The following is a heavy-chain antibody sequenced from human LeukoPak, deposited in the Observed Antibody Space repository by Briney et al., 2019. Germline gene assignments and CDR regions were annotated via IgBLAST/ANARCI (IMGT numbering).Heavy chain of an antibody. CDR3: ARDWRIGYCSGGSCYSGDY. Sequence: ASVKVSCTASGYTFTGYYMHWVRQAPGQGPEWMGWINPNSGGTNYAQKFQGRVTMTRDTSISTAYMELSRLRSDDTAVYYCARDWRIGYCSGGSCYSGDYWGQGTLVTVSS. J-gene: IGHJ4*02. V-gene: IGHV1-2*02. D-gene: IGHD2-15*01. CDR1: GYTFTGYY. CDR2: INPNSGGT.